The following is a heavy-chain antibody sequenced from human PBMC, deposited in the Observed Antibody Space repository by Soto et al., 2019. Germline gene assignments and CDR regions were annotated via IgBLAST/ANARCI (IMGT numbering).Heavy chain of an antibody. Sequence: ASVKVSCKVSGYTLTELSMHWVRQAPGKGLEWMGGFDPEDGETIYAQKFQGRVTMTEDTSTDAAYMELSSLRSEDTAVYYCATPRLGAVVSEDWFDPWGQGTLVTVSS. V-gene: IGHV1-24*01. CDR3: ATPRLGAVVSEDWFDP. CDR1: GYTLTELS. J-gene: IGHJ5*02. D-gene: IGHD6-19*01. CDR2: FDPEDGET.